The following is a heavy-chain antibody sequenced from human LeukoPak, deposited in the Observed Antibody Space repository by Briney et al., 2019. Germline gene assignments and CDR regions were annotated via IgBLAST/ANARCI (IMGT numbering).Heavy chain of an antibody. J-gene: IGHJ4*02. CDR3: GRWTLGFGEYYLDY. D-gene: IGHD3-10*01. V-gene: IGHV4-30-4*01. Sequence: SQTLSLTCTVSGGSISSGDYYWGWVRQPPGKGLEWIGYIYYSGSTYYNPSLKSRVTISVDTSKNQFSLKLSSVTAADTAVYYCGRWTLGFGEYYLDYWGQGTLVTVSS. CDR1: GGSISSGDYY. CDR2: IYYSGST.